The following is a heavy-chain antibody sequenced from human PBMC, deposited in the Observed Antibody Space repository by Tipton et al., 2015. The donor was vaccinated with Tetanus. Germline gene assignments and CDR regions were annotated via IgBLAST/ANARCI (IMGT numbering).Heavy chain of an antibody. J-gene: IGHJ5*02. V-gene: IGHV3-23*01. CDR2: ISGSGGET. CDR1: GFTFSNYA. Sequence: SLRLSCAASGFTFSNYAMNWVRQSPLRGLEWVSGISGSGGETHYADSVKGRFSISRVNSMNSVYLQMNSLRAEDTALYYCAKGRTVVGVDRRIDNCFNPWGQETLVTFSS. D-gene: IGHD2-8*01. CDR3: AKGRTVVGVDRRIDNCFNP.